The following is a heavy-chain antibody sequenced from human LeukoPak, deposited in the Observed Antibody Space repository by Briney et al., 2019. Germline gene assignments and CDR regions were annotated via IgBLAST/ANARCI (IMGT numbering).Heavy chain of an antibody. CDR1: GGSISSGDYY. J-gene: IGHJ4*02. CDR2: IYYSGST. D-gene: IGHD5-12*01. Sequence: PSETLSLTCTVSGGSISSGDYYWSRIRQPPGTGLEWIGYIYYSGSTYYNPSLKSRVTISVDTSKNQFSLKLSSVTAADTAVYYCARVISRHVHPYSGYDLDDYWGQGTLVTVSS. CDR3: ARVISRHVHPYSGYDLDDY. V-gene: IGHV4-30-4*01.